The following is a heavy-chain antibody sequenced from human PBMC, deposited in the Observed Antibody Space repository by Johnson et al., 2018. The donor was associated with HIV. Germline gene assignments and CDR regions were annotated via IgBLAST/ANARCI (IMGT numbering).Heavy chain of an antibody. Sequence: QVQLVESGGGVVQPGRSLRLSCAASGFTFSSYAMHWVRQAPGKGLEWVAVISYDGSNQYYADSVKGRFTISRDNSKNTVFLQMNSLRPEDTAMYYCARDGTSRGGAFDIWGQGTMVTVSS. D-gene: IGHD6-13*01. V-gene: IGHV3-30*04. CDR1: GFTFSSYA. J-gene: IGHJ3*02. CDR2: ISYDGSNQ. CDR3: ARDGTSRGGAFDI.